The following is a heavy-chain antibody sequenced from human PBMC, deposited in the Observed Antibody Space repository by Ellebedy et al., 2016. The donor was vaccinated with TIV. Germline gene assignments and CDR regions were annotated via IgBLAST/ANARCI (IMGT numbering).Heavy chain of an antibody. J-gene: IGHJ6*02. CDR2: IYYSGST. Sequence: MPSETLSLTCTVSGGSISSYYWSWIRQPPGKGLEWIGYIYYSGSTNYNPSLKSRVTISVDTSKNQFSLKLSSVTAADTAVYYCARHGGGYGYHTYYYYGMDVWGQGTTVTVSS. CDR3: ARHGGGYGYHTYYYYGMDV. CDR1: GGSISSYY. D-gene: IGHD3-16*01. V-gene: IGHV4-59*08.